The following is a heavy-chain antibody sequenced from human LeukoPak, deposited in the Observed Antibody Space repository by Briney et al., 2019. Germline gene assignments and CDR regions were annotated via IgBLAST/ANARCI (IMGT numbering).Heavy chain of an antibody. CDR3: AKIYDFWSGFY. D-gene: IGHD3-3*01. Sequence: GGSLRLSCAASGFTFSSYAMSWVRQAPGKGLEWVSAISGSGGSTYYADSVKGRFTISRDNSKDTLYLQMNSLRAEDTAVYYCAKIYDFWSGFYWGQGTQVTVSP. CDR1: GFTFSSYA. J-gene: IGHJ4*02. CDR2: ISGSGGST. V-gene: IGHV3-23*01.